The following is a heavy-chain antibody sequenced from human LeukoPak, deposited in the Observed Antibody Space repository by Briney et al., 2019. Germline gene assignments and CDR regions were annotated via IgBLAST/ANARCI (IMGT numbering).Heavy chain of an antibody. V-gene: IGHV3-53*01. Sequence: GGSLRLSCAASGFTVSSNYMSWVRQAPGKGPEWVSVIYSGGSTYYADSVKGRFTISRDNSKNTLYLQMSSLRAEDTAVYYCARGYCSSTSCPHFDYWGQGTLVTVSS. D-gene: IGHD2-2*01. CDR3: ARGYCSSTSCPHFDY. CDR2: IYSGGST. J-gene: IGHJ4*02. CDR1: GFTVSSNY.